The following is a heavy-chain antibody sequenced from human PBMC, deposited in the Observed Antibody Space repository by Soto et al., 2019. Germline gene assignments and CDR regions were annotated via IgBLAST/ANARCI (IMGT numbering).Heavy chain of an antibody. CDR2: INHSGST. D-gene: IGHD6-13*01. CDR1: GGSIRNYY. J-gene: IGHJ4*02. CDR3: ARGPRVAATGREGVDY. Sequence: QVQLQESGPGLVKPSETLSLTCIVSGGSIRNYYWSWIRQPPGKGPEWIGYINHSGSTNYNPSLKSRVTISLDTSKNQVSLRLTSVTAADTAVYYCARGPRVAATGREGVDYWGQGTLVTFSS. V-gene: IGHV4-59*01.